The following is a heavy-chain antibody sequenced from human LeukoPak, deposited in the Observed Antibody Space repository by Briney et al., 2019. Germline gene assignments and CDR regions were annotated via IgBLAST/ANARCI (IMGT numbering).Heavy chain of an antibody. CDR2: ISGSGGST. D-gene: IGHD1-26*01. CDR3: AKRVDSGNNYFDY. J-gene: IGHJ4*02. V-gene: IGHV3-23*01. CDR1: GFTFSSYG. Sequence: GGSLRLSCAASGFTFSSYGMSWVRQAPGKGLEWVSVISGSGGSTYYADSVKGRFTISRDNSKNTLFLQLNSLRAEDTAVYYCAKRVDSGNNYFDYWGQGTLVTVSS.